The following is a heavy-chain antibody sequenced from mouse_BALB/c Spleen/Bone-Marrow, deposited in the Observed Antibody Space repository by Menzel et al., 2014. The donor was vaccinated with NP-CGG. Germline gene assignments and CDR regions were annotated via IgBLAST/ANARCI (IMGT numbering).Heavy chain of an antibody. D-gene: IGHD2-1*01. J-gene: IGHJ4*01. CDR1: GYTFTSYW. CDR3: ARFPIYYGNYGAIDY. CDR2: IAPGSGST. Sequence: DLVKPGASVKLSCKASGYTFTSYWINWIKQRPGQGLEWVGRIAPGSGSTYYNEMFKGKATLTVDTSSSTAYIQLRSLSSEDSAVYFCARFPIYYGNYGAIDYWGQGTSVTVTS. V-gene: IGHV1S41*01.